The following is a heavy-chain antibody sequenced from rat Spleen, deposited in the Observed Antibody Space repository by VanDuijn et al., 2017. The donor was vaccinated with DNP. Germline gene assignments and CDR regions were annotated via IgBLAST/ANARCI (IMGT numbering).Heavy chain of an antibody. CDR1: GFSLTNHH. CDR3: ARDGQWDYLDY. Sequence: QVQLRESGPGLVQPSQTLSLACTVSGFSLTNHHVHWVRQPSGKGLEWMGVVWIGGTTHISSIFKSRVSINRDTSRNQVFLEVDSLQPEDSATYYWARDGQWDYLDYWGQGVMVTVAS. J-gene: IGHJ2*01. V-gene: IGHV2-43*01. D-gene: IGHD1-1*01. CDR2: VWIGGTT.